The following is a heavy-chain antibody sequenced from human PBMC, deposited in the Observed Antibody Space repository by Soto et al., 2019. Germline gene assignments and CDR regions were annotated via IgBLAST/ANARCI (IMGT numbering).Heavy chain of an antibody. V-gene: IGHV1-2*04. D-gene: IGHD1-1*01. J-gene: IGHJ3*02. CDR2: INPNSGGT. CDR3: ARDPATGTTAEGAFDI. Sequence: GASVKVCCKASGDTITGYYMHWVRQAPGQGLEWMGWINPNSGGTNYAQKFQGWVTMTRDTSISTAYMELSRLRSDDTAVYYCARDPATGTTAEGAFDIWGQGTMVTVSS. CDR1: GDTITGYY.